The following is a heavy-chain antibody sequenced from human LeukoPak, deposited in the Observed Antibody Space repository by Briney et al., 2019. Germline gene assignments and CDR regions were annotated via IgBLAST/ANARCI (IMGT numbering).Heavy chain of an antibody. D-gene: IGHD1-26*01. V-gene: IGHV4-34*01. J-gene: IGHJ4*02. CDR3: ARGEDEYSGRTRYFDY. Sequence: SETLSLTCSVSGASISSGDYYWSWIRQPPGKGLEWIGEINHSGSTNYNPSLKSRITMSVDTSKNQFSLKLSSVTAADTAVYYCARGEDEYSGRTRYFDYWGQGTLVTVSS. CDR2: INHSGST. CDR1: GASISSGDYY.